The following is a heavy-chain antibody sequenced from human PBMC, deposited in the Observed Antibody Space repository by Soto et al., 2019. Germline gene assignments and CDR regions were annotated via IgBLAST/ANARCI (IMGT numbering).Heavy chain of an antibody. Sequence: SETLSLTCAVSGGSISSGGYSWSWIRQPPGEGLEWIGYIYHSGSTYYNPSLKSRVTISVDRSKNQFSLKLSSVTAADTAVYYCARAEAVTTWFDPWGQGTLVTVSS. CDR1: GGSISSGGYS. CDR3: ARAEAVTTWFDP. CDR2: IYHSGST. V-gene: IGHV4-30-2*01. J-gene: IGHJ5*02. D-gene: IGHD4-17*01.